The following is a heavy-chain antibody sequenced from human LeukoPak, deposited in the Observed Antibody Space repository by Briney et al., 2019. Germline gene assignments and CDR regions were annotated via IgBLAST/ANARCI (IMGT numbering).Heavy chain of an antibody. Sequence: GGSLRLSCAASGFTFSSYSMNWVRQAPGKGLEWVSVIYSGGSTYYADSVKGRFTISRDNSKNTLYLQMNSLRAEDTAVYYCAIGGKHYYYYMDVWGKGTTVTISS. CDR3: AIGGKHYYYYMDV. CDR2: IYSGGST. J-gene: IGHJ6*03. V-gene: IGHV3-66*01. CDR1: GFTFSSYS. D-gene: IGHD4-23*01.